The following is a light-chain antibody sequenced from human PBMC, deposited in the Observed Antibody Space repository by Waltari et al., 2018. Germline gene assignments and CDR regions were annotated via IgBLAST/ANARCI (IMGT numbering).Light chain of an antibody. CDR1: SRYAADYKF. J-gene: IGLJ1*01. CDR2: DVA. Sequence: QSALTQPASVSGSPGQSITISCTGTSRYAADYKFLPWYQRHPGKAPKLIIQDVAQRPSGLSNRFSGSKSGTTASLTISGLQPEDEADYYCCSHTHINTYVFGSGTKVTVL. CDR3: CSHTHINTYV. V-gene: IGLV2-14*03.